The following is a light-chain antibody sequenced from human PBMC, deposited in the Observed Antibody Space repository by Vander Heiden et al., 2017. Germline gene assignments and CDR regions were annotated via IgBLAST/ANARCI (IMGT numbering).Light chain of an antibody. CDR2: DAS. V-gene: IGKV3-11*01. J-gene: IGKJ4*01. CDR3: QQRSSWPLT. Sequence: EIVLTQSPATLSLSPGESAALSCRASQSIRSFLAWYQQKPGQAPRLLISDASNRATGIPVRFSGSGSGTDFTLFISSLEPEDFAVYYCQQRSSWPLTFGGGTKVEIK. CDR1: QSIRSF.